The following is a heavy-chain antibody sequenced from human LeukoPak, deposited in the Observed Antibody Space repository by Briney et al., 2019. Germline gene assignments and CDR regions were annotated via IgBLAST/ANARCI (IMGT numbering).Heavy chain of an antibody. D-gene: IGHD3-9*01. CDR2: ISGSGANT. J-gene: IGHJ4*02. CDR1: KFTFSTSA. Sequence: GGSLRLSCAASKFTFSTSAMSWVRQAPGKGLEWVSAISGSGANTYYVDSVKGRFTISRDNSKSTLYREMSSLRSDDTAVYYCAKESQTYYDIMAGYPNYYFDYWGQGTLVTVSS. V-gene: IGHV3-23*01. CDR3: AKESQTYYDIMAGYPNYYFDY.